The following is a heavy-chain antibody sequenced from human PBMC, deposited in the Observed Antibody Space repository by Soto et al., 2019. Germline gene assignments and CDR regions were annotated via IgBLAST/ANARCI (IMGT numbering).Heavy chain of an antibody. V-gene: IGHV1-3*01. CDR2: INAGNGNT. Sequence: QVQLVQSGAEVKKPGASVKVSCKASGYTFTSYAMHWVRQAPGQRLESMGWINAGNGNTKYSQKFQGRVTITRDTSASTAYMVLSSLRSEDTAVYYCARSAPPIDYWGQGTLVTVSS. CDR1: GYTFTSYA. J-gene: IGHJ4*02. CDR3: ARSAPPIDY.